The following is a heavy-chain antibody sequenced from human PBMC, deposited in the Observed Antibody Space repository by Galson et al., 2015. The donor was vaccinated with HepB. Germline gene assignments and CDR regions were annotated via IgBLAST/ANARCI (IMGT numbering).Heavy chain of an antibody. CDR1: GFTLSSYA. V-gene: IGHV3-23*01. J-gene: IGHJ4*02. D-gene: IGHD3-10*01. Sequence: CAASGFTLSSYAMSWVRQAPGQGLEWVSAITNSGGSTYYADSVKGRFTISRDNSKNTLYLLVNSLRVEDTAVYYCAMSPRVLRGIMDAYWGQGTLVTVSS. CDR2: ITNSGGST. CDR3: AMSPRVLRGIMDAY.